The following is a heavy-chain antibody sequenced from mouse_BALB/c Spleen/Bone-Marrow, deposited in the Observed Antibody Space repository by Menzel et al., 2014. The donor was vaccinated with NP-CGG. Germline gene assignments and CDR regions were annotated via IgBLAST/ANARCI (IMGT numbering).Heavy chain of an antibody. CDR3: ARGYYGSSYLFAY. CDR2: ISTYSGNT. V-gene: IGHV1-67*01. D-gene: IGHD1-1*01. J-gene: IGHJ3*01. CDR1: GYTFTDYA. Sequence: QVQLQQPGPELVRPGVSVKISCKGSGYTFTDYAMHWVEQSHAKSLEWIGVISTYSGNTNYNQKFKVKATMTVDKSSSTAYMELARLTSEDSAIYYCARGYYGSSYLFAYWGQGTLVTVSA.